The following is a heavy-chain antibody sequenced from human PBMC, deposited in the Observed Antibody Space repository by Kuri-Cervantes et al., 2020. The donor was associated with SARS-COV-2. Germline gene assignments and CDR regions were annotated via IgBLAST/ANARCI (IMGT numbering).Heavy chain of an antibody. V-gene: IGHV3-30*02. J-gene: IGHJ3*02. Sequence: GESLKISCAASGFTFSSYGMHWVRQAPGKGLEWVAFIRYDGSNKYYADPVKGRFTISRDNSKNTLYLQMNGLRAEDTAVYYCAILIVVANGGAFDIWGQGTMVTVSS. CDR1: GFTFSSYG. CDR2: IRYDGSNK. D-gene: IGHD3-22*01. CDR3: AILIVVANGGAFDI.